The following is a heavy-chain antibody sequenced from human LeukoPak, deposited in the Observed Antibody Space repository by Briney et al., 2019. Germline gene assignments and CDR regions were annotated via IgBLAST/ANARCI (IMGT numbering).Heavy chain of an antibody. D-gene: IGHD4-17*01. CDR2: IKQDGSDK. CDR1: GFTFSTYW. CDR3: AKKSGPTY. J-gene: IGHJ4*02. V-gene: IGHV3-7*01. Sequence: GGSLRLSCAASGFTFSTYWMSWVRQAPGKGLEWVANIKQDGSDKFYVDSVKGRFTISRDNAKNSMYLQMNSLRAEDTAVYYCAKKSGPTYWGQGTLVTVSS.